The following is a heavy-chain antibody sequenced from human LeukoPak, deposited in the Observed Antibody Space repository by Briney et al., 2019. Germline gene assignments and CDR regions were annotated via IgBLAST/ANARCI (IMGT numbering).Heavy chain of an antibody. J-gene: IGHJ5*02. Sequence: SETLSLTCTVSGGSISSSSYYWGWIRQPPGKGLEWIGSIYYSGSTYYNPSLKSRVTISVDTSKNQFSLKLSSVTAADTAVYYCARLSAGGGWFDPWGQGTLVTVSS. CDR3: ARLSAGGGWFDP. CDR1: GGSISSSSYY. CDR2: IYYSGST. V-gene: IGHV4-39*01. D-gene: IGHD1-1*01.